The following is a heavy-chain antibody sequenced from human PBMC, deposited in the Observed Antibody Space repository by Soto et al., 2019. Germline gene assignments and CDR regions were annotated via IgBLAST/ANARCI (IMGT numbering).Heavy chain of an antibody. J-gene: IGHJ3*02. CDR2: ISAYNGNT. D-gene: IGHD3-22*01. Sequence: QVQLVQSGAEVKKPGASVKVSCKASGYTFTSYGISWVRQAPGQGLEWMGWISAYNGNTNYAQKLQGRVTMTTDTSTSTAYMDLRSLRSDDTAVYYCARDSYYYESSGYYPPDDAFDIWGQGTMVTVSS. CDR3: ARDSYYYESSGYYPPDDAFDI. V-gene: IGHV1-18*01. CDR1: GYTFTSYG.